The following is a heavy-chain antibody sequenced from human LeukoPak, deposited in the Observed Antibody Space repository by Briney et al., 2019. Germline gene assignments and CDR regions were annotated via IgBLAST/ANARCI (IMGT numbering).Heavy chain of an antibody. CDR1: VLSFISYA. J-gene: IGHJ6*02. D-gene: IGHD6-19*01. CDR2: VSGSGGSK. Sequence: GGGLRVSRVPSVLSFISYALRGVCRAPRRGVGGVSSVSGSGGSKCYADSVKGRFTISRDNAQNTLYLQMNSLRAEDTAVYYCAKDRSGGGDYYFGMDVWGPGTTVTVSS. CDR3: AKDRSGGGDYYFGMDV. V-gene: IGHV3-23*01.